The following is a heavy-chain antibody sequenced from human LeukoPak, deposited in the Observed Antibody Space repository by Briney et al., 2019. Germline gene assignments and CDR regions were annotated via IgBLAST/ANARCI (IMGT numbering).Heavy chain of an antibody. V-gene: IGHV3-48*04. CDR2: ISSSSSTI. Sequence: GGSLRLSCAASGFTFSSYSMNWVRQAPGKGLEWVSFISSSSSTIYYADSVKGRFTISRDNAKNSLYLQMNSLRAEDTAVYYCAKDQYSGSYFSNFDYWGQGTLVTVSS. CDR1: GFTFSSYS. D-gene: IGHD1-26*01. J-gene: IGHJ4*02. CDR3: AKDQYSGSYFSNFDY.